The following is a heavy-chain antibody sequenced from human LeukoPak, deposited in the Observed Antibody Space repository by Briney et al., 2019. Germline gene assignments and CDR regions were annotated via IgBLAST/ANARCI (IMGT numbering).Heavy chain of an antibody. V-gene: IGHV1-8*01. CDR1: GYTCTSYD. Sequence: ASVKVSCKASGYTCTSYDINWVRQATGQGLEWMGWMNPNSGNTGYAQKFQGRVTMTRNTSISTAYMELSSLRSEDTAVYYCAKSGYSYGYYFDYWGQGTLVTVSS. J-gene: IGHJ4*02. CDR3: AKSGYSYGYYFDY. CDR2: MNPNSGNT. D-gene: IGHD5-18*01.